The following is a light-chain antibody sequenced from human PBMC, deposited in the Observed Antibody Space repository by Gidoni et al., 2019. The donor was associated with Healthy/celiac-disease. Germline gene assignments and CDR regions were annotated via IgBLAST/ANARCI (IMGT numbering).Light chain of an antibody. V-gene: IGLV1-40*01. Sequence: QSVLTRPPSVSGAPGQLVTISCTGSSSNIGAGYDVHWYQQLPGTAPKLLIYGNSNRPSGVPDRFSGSKSGTSASLAITGLQAEDEADYYCQSYDSSLSGSVFGGGTKLTVL. CDR1: SSNIGAGYD. CDR2: GNS. J-gene: IGLJ2*01. CDR3: QSYDSSLSGSV.